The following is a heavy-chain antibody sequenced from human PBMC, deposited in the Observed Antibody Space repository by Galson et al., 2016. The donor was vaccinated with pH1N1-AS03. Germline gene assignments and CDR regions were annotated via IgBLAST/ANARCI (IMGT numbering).Heavy chain of an antibody. J-gene: IGHJ4*02. CDR1: GFTFSNYG. CDR2: ISSGNT. CDR3: AKDRSSRNVLGAYDY. D-gene: IGHD3-10*02. V-gene: IGHV3-23*01. Sequence: SLRLSCAASGFTFSNYGMSWVRQAPGKGLEGVSDISSGNTYHADSVKGRFTISRDDSKNTLYLQMNSLRAEDTAVYYCAKDRSSRNVLGAYDYWGQGTLVTVSS.